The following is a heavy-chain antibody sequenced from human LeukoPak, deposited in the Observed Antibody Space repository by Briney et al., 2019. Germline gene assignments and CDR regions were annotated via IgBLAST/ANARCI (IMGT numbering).Heavy chain of an antibody. V-gene: IGHV3-30*02. Sequence: PGGSLRLSCAASGFTFNTYGIHWVRQAPGKGLEWVAFIRYDGSNKYYADSVKGRFTISRDNAKNSLYLQMNSLRAEDTAVYYCIVLAVTATLGFDYWGQGTLVTVSS. CDR3: IVLAVTATLGFDY. J-gene: IGHJ4*02. CDR2: IRYDGSNK. CDR1: GFTFNTYG. D-gene: IGHD6-19*01.